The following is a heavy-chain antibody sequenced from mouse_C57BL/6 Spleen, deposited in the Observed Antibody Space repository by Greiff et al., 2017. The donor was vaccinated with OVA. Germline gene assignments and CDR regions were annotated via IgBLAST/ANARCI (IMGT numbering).Heavy chain of an antibody. J-gene: IGHJ1*03. CDR3: AREVYYGSSHGYFDV. V-gene: IGHV3-6*01. CDR1: GYSITSGYY. Sequence: EVKLQESGPGLVKPSQSLSLPCSVTGYSITSGYYWNWIRQFPGNKLEWMGYISYDGSNNYNPSLKNRISITRDTSKNQFFLKLNSVTTEDTATYYCAREVYYGSSHGYFDVWGTGTTVTVSS. D-gene: IGHD1-1*01. CDR2: ISYDGSN.